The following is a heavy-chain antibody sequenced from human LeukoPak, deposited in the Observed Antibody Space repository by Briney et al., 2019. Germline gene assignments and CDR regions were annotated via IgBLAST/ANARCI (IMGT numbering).Heavy chain of an antibody. Sequence: GGSLRLSCAASGFTFSSYAMSWVRQAPGKGLEWVSGISGSGGSTYYADSVRGRFTMSRDNSKNTVYLQMNSLRADDTAVYYCASMYYYDSSGYAWDWGQGTLVTVSS. CDR1: GFTFSSYA. J-gene: IGHJ4*02. V-gene: IGHV3-23*01. D-gene: IGHD3-22*01. CDR2: ISGSGGST. CDR3: ASMYYYDSSGYAWD.